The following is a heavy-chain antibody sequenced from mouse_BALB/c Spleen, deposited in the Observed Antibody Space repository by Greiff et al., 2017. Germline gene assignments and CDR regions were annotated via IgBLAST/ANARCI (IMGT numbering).Heavy chain of an antibody. Sequence: QVQLKESGPDLVAPSQSLSITCTVSGFSFTSYGVHWVRQPPGKGLEWLVVIWSDGSTTYNSALKSRLSISKDNSKSQVFLKMNSLQTDDTAMYYCARALTGYFDYWGQGTTLTVSS. V-gene: IGHV2-6-2*01. J-gene: IGHJ2*01. CDR3: ARALTGYFDY. CDR1: GFSFTSYG. D-gene: IGHD4-1*01. CDR2: IWSDGST.